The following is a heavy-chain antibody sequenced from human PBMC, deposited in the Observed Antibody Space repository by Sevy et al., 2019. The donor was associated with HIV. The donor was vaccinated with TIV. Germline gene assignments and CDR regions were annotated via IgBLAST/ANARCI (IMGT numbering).Heavy chain of an antibody. CDR2: ISSTGSYK. V-gene: IGHV3-21*01. J-gene: IGHJ4*02. Sequence: GGSLRLSCAASGFTFSNYNMNWVRQAPGKGLEWVSFISSTGSYKYYADSPRGRFTISRDNAKNSLYLQMNSLRAEDTAVCYCARGGAAGVVVPAAPFDYWGQGALVTVSS. CDR3: ARGGAAGVVVPAAPFDY. CDR1: GFTFSNYN. D-gene: IGHD2-2*01.